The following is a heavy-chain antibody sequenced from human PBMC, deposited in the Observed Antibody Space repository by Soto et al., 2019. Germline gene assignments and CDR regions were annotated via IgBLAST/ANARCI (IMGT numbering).Heavy chain of an antibody. CDR2: IYYTGNA. CDR3: ARGRFGELSPFDY. J-gene: IGHJ4*02. Sequence: QVQLQESGPGLVKPSETLSLTCTVSGGSIGTYYWHWIRQPPGKGLEWIAYIYYTGNAKYNPSLKRRVTISVDTSKNHFSLNPNSLTAADTAVYYCARGRFGELSPFDYWGRGTLVTVSS. CDR1: GGSIGTYY. V-gene: IGHV4-59*01. D-gene: IGHD3-10*01.